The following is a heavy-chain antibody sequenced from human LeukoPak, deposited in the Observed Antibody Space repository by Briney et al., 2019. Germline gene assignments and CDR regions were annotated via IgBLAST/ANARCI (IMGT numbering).Heavy chain of an antibody. D-gene: IGHD6-6*01. CDR3: AAGVKSSIAARPRYTDWFDP. J-gene: IGHJ5*02. Sequence: GGSLRLSCAASGFTFSSYSMNWVRQAPGKGLEWVSSISSSSSYIYYADSVKGRFTISRDNAKNSLYLQMNSLRAEDTAVYYCAAGVKSSIAARPRYTDWFDPWGLGTLVTVSS. CDR2: ISSSSSYI. V-gene: IGHV3-21*01. CDR1: GFTFSSYS.